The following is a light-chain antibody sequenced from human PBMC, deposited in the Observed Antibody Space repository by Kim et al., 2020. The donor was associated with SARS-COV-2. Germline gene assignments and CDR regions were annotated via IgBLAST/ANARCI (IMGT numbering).Light chain of an antibody. CDR1: QGISSY. J-gene: IGKJ2*01. CDR3: QQLNSYPRT. Sequence: DIQLTQSPSFLSASVGDRVTITCRARQGISSYLAWYQQKPGKAPKLLIYAASTLQSGVPSRFSGSGSGTEFTLTISSLQPEDFATYYCQQLNSYPRTFGQGTKLEI. V-gene: IGKV1-9*01. CDR2: AAS.